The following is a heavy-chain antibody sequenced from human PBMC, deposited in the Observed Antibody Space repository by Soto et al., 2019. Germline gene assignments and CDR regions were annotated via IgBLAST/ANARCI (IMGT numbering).Heavy chain of an antibody. J-gene: IGHJ4*02. CDR1: SVSNAW. V-gene: IGHV3-15*07. CDR3: TTVHEIPRDY. CDR2: IKSKTDGGTT. Sequence: SVSNAWMNWVRQAPGKGLEWVGRIKSKTDGGTTDYAAPVKGRFTISRDDAKNTLYLQMNSLKTEDTAVYYCTTVHEIPRDYWGQGTLVTVSS.